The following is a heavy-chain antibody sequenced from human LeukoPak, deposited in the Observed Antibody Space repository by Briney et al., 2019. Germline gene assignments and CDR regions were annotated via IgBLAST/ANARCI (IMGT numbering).Heavy chain of an antibody. CDR1: GGSFSGYY. CDR3: ARGLSAIVY. Sequence: PSETLSLTCAVYGGSFSGYYWSWIRQPPGKGLEWIGEINHSGSTNYNPSLKSRVTISVDASKNQFSLKLSSVTAADTAVYYCARGLSAIVYWGQGTLVTVSS. CDR2: INHSGST. J-gene: IGHJ4*02. D-gene: IGHD2-15*01. V-gene: IGHV4-34*01.